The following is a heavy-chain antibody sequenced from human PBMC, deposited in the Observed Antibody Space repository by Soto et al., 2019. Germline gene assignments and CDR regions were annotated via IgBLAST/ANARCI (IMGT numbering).Heavy chain of an antibody. CDR3: ARDTRQRYSSSWYEVDY. CDR2: IYYSGST. V-gene: IGHV4-30-4*01. J-gene: IGHJ4*02. CDR1: GGSISSGDYY. D-gene: IGHD6-13*01. Sequence: SETLSLTCTVSGGSISSGDYYWSWIRQPPGKGLEWIGYIYYSGSTYYNPSLKSRVTISVDTSKNQFSLKLSSVTAADTAVYYCARDTRQRYSSSWYEVDYWGPGTLVTVSS.